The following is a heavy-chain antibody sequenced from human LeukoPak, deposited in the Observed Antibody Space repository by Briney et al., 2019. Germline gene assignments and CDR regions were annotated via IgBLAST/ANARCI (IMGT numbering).Heavy chain of an antibody. D-gene: IGHD6-19*01. CDR1: GYSLTSYW. Sequence: GESLKISCKGSGYSLTSYWIGWVRQMPGKGLEWMGIIYPGDSDTRYSPSFQGQVTISADKSISTAYLQWSSLKASDTAMYYCARLRPGIAVAGSPPDYWGQGTLVTVSS. CDR3: ARLRPGIAVAGSPPDY. V-gene: IGHV5-51*01. J-gene: IGHJ4*02. CDR2: IYPGDSDT.